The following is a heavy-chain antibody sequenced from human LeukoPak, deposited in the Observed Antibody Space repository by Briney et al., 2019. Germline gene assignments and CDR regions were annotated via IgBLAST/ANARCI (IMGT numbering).Heavy chain of an antibody. V-gene: IGHV3-7*01. CDR3: ARALGGGDCH. J-gene: IGHJ4*02. Sequence: GGSLRLSCVASGFTFSNYWMRWVRQAPGKGLEWVANIKQDGSEKYYVDSVKGRFTISRDNAKNSLYLQMNSLRAEDTAVYYCARALGGGDCHWGQGTLVTVSS. D-gene: IGHD2-21*02. CDR1: GFTFSNYW. CDR2: IKQDGSEK.